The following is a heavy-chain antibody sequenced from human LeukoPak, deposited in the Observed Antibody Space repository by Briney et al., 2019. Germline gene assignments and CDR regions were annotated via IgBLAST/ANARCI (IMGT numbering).Heavy chain of an antibody. CDR3: AKAAVYHDSCPDS. V-gene: IGHV3-23*01. J-gene: IGHJ4*02. D-gene: IGHD5/OR15-5a*01. CDR1: GFIFSTYT. CDR2: ISSSGGST. Sequence: GGSLRLSCAASGFIFSTYTMNWVRQAPGKGLEWVPSISSSGGSTYYADSVKGRFTISRDNSKNTLYLQVISLRAEDTAVYYCAKAAVYHDSCPDSWGQGTLVTVSS.